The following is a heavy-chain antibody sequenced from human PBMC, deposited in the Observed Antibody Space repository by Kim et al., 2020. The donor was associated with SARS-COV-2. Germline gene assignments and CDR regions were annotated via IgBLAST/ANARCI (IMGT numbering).Heavy chain of an antibody. D-gene: IGHD3-22*01. V-gene: IGHV3-74*01. Sequence: GGSLILSCAASGFTFINYWMHWVRQAPGKGLVWVSRINGDGSTTSYADSVKGRFTISRDNAKNTLYLQMNSLRVEDTALYYCVRRYYDSSGYYYFDNWGQGTPVTVSS. CDR1: GFTFINYW. CDR3: VRRYYDSSGYYYFDN. CDR2: INGDGSTT. J-gene: IGHJ4*02.